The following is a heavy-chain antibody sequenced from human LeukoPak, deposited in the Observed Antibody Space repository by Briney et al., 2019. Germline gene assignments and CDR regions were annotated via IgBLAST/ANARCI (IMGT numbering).Heavy chain of an antibody. CDR3: ADSSGIRGAFDI. Sequence: GSMKVSCKASGYTFPRSYIHRVRKAPGQGPGWVGWINPNSGGTNYAQKFQGRVTMTRDTSISTAYMELSRLRSDDTAVYYCADSSGIRGAFDIWGQGTMVTVSS. V-gene: IGHV1-2*02. D-gene: IGHD3-22*01. CDR1: GYTFPRSY. CDR2: INPNSGGT. J-gene: IGHJ3*02.